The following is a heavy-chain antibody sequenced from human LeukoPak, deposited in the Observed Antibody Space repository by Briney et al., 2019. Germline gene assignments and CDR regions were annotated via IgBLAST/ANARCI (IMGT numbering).Heavy chain of an antibody. CDR3: ARLADYDSSGYFDY. D-gene: IGHD3-22*01. V-gene: IGHV3-7*01. J-gene: IGHJ4*02. CDR2: IRQDGSEK. Sequence: GGSLRLSCAASGFTFSSYWMIWVRQAPGKGLEWVANIRQDGSEKYYVASVRGRFTISGDNAKNSLYLQMNSLRGEDTAVYYCARLADYDSSGYFDYWGQGTLVTVSS. CDR1: GFTFSSYW.